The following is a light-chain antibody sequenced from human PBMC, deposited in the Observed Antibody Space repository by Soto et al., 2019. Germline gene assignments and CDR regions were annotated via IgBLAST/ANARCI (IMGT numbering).Light chain of an antibody. J-gene: IGKJ5*01. CDR3: QQRSNWPSIT. V-gene: IGKV3-11*01. CDR2: DAS. CDR1: QSVSSY. Sequence: EIVLTQSPATLSLSPGERATLSCRASQSVSSYLAWYQQKPGQAPRLLIYDASNRATGIPARFSGSGSGTDFSLTISSLEPEDSAIYYCQQRSNWPSITFGQGTRLEI.